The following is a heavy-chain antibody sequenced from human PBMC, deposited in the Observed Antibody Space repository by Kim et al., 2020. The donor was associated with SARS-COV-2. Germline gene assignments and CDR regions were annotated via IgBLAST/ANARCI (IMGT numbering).Heavy chain of an antibody. CDR2: GRP. Sequence: GRPNYNPSLKSRVTISVDTSKNPFSLKLSSVTAADTAVYYCARAAGYIGHWGQGTLVTVSS. D-gene: IGHD3-9*01. CDR3: ARAAGYIGH. V-gene: IGHV4-59*01. J-gene: IGHJ4*02.